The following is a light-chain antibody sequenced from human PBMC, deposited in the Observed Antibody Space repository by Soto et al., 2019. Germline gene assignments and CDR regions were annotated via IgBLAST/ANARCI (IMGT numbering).Light chain of an antibody. CDR1: SSDVGGYNY. Sequence: QSALTQPPSASGSPGQSVTFSCTGTSSDVGGYNYVSWYQQHPGKAPKHMIYEVSKRPSGVPDRFSGSKSGNTASLTVSGLQAEDDADYYCCSYAGSNNFVVFGGGTKVTVL. CDR2: EVS. J-gene: IGLJ2*01. V-gene: IGLV2-8*01. CDR3: CSYAGSNNFVV.